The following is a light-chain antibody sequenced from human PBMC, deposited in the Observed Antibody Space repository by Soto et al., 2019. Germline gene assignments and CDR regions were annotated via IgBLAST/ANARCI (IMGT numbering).Light chain of an antibody. CDR3: KQHNNWPGT. CDR2: GAS. CDR1: QSVSNNY. Sequence: EGGPRWCRARQSVSNNYLAWYQQKPGQAPRLLIYGASNRATGIPDRFSVSGSRTDFTLAISILEPEESAVYSCKQHNNWPGTCGPGTKVDIK. J-gene: IGKJ1*01. V-gene: IGKV3D-20*02.